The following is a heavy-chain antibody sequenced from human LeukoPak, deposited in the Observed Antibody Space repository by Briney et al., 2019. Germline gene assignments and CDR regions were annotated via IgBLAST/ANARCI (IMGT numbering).Heavy chain of an antibody. V-gene: IGHV4-59*12. CDR3: ARVQGLYYYMDV. CDR2: IYYSGST. CDR1: GGSISSYY. Sequence: SETLSLTCTVSGGSISSYYWSWIRQPPGKGLEWIGYIYYSGSTNYDPSLKSRVTISVDTSKNQFSLKLSSVTAADTAVYYCARVQGLYYYMDVWGKGTTVTISS. J-gene: IGHJ6*03.